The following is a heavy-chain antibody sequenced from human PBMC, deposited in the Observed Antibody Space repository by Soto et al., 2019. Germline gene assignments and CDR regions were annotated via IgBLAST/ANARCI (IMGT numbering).Heavy chain of an antibody. Sequence: GGALRPSCAASGFTFSNAWVSWVRQAPGKGLEWGGRIKGKTDGGATDYAAPVKGRFSISRDDSKKNQYLQMSSLRTEGPTQNYCTTDKGPIYAGLAIYYYYSGGEIWGKGTTVTVSS. D-gene: IGHD2-2*01. CDR3: TTDKGPIYAGLAIYYYYSGGEI. V-gene: IGHV3-15*01. CDR1: GFTFSNAW. CDR2: IKGKTDGGAT. J-gene: IGHJ6*04.